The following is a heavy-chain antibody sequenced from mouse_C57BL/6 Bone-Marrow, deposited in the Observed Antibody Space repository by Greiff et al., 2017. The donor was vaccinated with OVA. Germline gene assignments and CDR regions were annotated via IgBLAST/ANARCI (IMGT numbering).Heavy chain of an antibody. D-gene: IGHD4-1*01. CDR1: GYTFTNYW. V-gene: IGHV1-63*01. CDR3: ARLRVGHWYFDV. CDR2: IYPGGGYT. Sequence: VQLQQSGAELVRPGTSVKMSCKASGYTFTNYWIGWAKQRPGHGLEWIGDIYPGGGYTYYNEKFKGKATLTADKSSSTAYMQFSSLTSEDSAIYYCARLRVGHWYFDVWGTGTTVTVSS. J-gene: IGHJ1*03.